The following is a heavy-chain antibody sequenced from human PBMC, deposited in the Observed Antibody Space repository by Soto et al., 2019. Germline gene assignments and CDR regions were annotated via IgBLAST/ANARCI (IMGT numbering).Heavy chain of an antibody. CDR1: GYTFTSYG. V-gene: IGHV1-18*01. D-gene: IGHD1-26*01. CDR2: ISAYNGNT. Sequence: QVQLVQSGAEVKKPGASVKVSCKASGYTFTSYGISWVRQAPGQGLEWMGWISAYNGNTNYAQKLQGRVTLTTDTSTSTAYMELRSLGADDTAVYYCARVVGATGMYYFDYWGQGTLVTVSS. CDR3: ARVVGATGMYYFDY. J-gene: IGHJ4*02.